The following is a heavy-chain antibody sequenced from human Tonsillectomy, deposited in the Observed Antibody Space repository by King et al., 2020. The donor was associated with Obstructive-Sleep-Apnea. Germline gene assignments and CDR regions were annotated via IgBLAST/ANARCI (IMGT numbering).Heavy chain of an antibody. V-gene: IGHV4-31*03. CDR1: GGSIISGGYY. Sequence: QLQESGPGLGKPSQTLSLTRTVSGGSIISGGYYWSWIRQHPGKGLEWIGYSYYSGKTYYNPSLKSRGTISVDTSESQFSLKLSSVTAADTAVYYCGTMVAANYFDYWGQGTLVTVSS. CDR2: SYYSGKT. D-gene: IGHD3-10*01. J-gene: IGHJ4*02. CDR3: GTMVAANYFDY.